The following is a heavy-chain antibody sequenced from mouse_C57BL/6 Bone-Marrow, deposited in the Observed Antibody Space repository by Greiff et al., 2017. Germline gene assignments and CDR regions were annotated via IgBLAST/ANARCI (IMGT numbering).Heavy chain of an antibody. CDR1: GFSLTSYA. CDR2: IWTGGGT. Sequence: VKLVESGPGLVAPSQSLSITCTVSGFSLTSYAISWVRQPPGKGLEWLGVIWTGGGTNYNSALKSRLSISKDNSKSQVFLKMNSLQTDDTARYYCARNQDGYYRGFFAYWGQGTLVTVSA. V-gene: IGHV2-9-1*01. CDR3: ARNQDGYYRGFFAY. J-gene: IGHJ3*01. D-gene: IGHD2-3*01.